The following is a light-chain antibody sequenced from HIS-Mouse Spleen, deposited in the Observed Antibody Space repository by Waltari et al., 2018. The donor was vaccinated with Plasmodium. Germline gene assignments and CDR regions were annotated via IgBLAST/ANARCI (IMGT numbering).Light chain of an antibody. J-gene: IGLJ3*02. CDR3: QSADSSGTPNWV. Sequence: SYELTQPKAPSVPVSPGQTARITCSGDALPKQYAYWYQQKPGQAPVLVIYKDSERPSGIPERFSGSSSGTTVTLTISGVQAEDEADYYCQSADSSGTPNWVFGGGTKLTVL. CDR1: ALPKQY. CDR2: KDS. V-gene: IGLV3-25*03.